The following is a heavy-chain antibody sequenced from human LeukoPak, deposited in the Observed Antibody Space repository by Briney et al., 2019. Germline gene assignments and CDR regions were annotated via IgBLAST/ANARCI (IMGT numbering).Heavy chain of an antibody. D-gene: IGHD2-15*01. CDR2: IYYSGST. CDR3: ARAVGYCSGGSCQRAYYYYYGMDV. V-gene: IGHV4-31*11. Sequence: SETLSLTCAVSGGSISGGGYYWSWIRQHPGKGPEWIGHIYYSGSTTYNPSLKSRLTISVDTSKNQFSLKLSSVTAADTAVYYCARAVGYCSGGSCQRAYYYYYGMDVWGQGTTVTVSS. J-gene: IGHJ6*02. CDR1: GGSISGGGYY.